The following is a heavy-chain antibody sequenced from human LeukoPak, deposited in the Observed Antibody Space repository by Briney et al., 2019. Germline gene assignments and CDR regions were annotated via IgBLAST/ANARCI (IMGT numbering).Heavy chain of an antibody. CDR2: INHIGNT. Sequence: PSETLSLTCAVSGSSISSGYYWACIRQPPGKGLERIVSINHIGNTYYNPSLNTRPTISVDTSKNQFSLKLSSVPAADTAVYYCASPYCSSTSCYPEWYFDLWGRGTLVTVSS. J-gene: IGHJ2*01. CDR3: ASPYCSSTSCYPEWYFDL. V-gene: IGHV4-38-2*01. CDR1: GSSISSGYY. D-gene: IGHD2-2*01.